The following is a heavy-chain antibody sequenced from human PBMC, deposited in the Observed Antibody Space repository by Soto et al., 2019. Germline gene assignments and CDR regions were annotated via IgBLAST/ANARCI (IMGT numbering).Heavy chain of an antibody. J-gene: IGHJ5*02. CDR2: IYYSGST. V-gene: IGHV4-31*03. D-gene: IGHD3-3*02. Sequence: PSETLSLTCTVSGGSISSGGYYWSWIRQHPGKGLEWIGYIYYSGSTYYNPSLKSRVTISVDTSKNQFSLKLSSVTAADTAVYYCARVVFLEWLFSVAALHWFDPWGQGTLVTVSS. CDR3: ARVVFLEWLFSVAALHWFDP. CDR1: GGSISSGGYY.